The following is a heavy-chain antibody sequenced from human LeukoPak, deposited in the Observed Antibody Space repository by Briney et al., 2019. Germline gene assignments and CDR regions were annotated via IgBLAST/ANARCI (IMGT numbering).Heavy chain of an antibody. CDR3: ARGQSHYFDY. CDR2: INHRGST. CDR1: GRSFSGYY. V-gene: IGHV4-34*01. J-gene: IGHJ4*02. Sequence: SETLSLACAVYGRSFSGYYWSWVRQPPGRGLEWVGEINHRGSTNYNPSLKSRVPISVHTSKNQCSLKLSSVTAADTAVYYCARGQSHYFDYWGQGTLVTVSS.